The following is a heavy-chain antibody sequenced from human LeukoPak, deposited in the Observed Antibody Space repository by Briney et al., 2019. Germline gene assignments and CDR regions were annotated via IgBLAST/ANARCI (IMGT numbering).Heavy chain of an antibody. V-gene: IGHV3-30*04. CDR2: ISYDGSDE. CDR3: ARGFTPEWFDIH. J-gene: IGHJ4*02. D-gene: IGHD3-3*01. CDR1: GLAFSSYS. Sequence: HPGGSLRLSCVASGLAFSSYSMHWVRQAPGKGLEWVGVISYDGSDEYYTDSVKGRFTISRDNSKNTVYLQMNSLRADDTAVYYCARGFTPEWFDIHWGQGTLVTVS.